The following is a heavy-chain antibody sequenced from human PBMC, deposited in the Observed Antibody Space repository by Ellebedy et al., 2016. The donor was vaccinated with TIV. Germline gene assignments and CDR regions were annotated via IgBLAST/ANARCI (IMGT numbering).Heavy chain of an antibody. J-gene: IGHJ3*02. Sequence: PGGSLRLSCAASGYTFLRYWISWLRPAPGKGLEWVAHIKFDESEKYHADSVKGRFTISRDNARNSLYLQMNSLRGDDTAVYYCARETVQVPSGDVFDKWGQGTTVIVSS. CDR2: IKFDESEK. CDR3: ARETVQVPSGDVFDK. CDR1: GYTFLRYW. V-gene: IGHV3-7*04. D-gene: IGHD2-2*01.